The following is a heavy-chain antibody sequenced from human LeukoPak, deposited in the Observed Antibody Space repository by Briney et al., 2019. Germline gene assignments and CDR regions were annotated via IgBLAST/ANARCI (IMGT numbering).Heavy chain of an antibody. Sequence: GASVKVSCKASGYTFTSYGISWVRQAPGQGLEWMGWISAYNGNTNYAQKLQGRVTMTTDTSTSTAYMELRSLRSDDTAVYYCARDRGPFVVVTRGGYFDYWGQGTLVTVSS. CDR3: ARDRGPFVVVTRGGYFDY. D-gene: IGHD2-21*02. V-gene: IGHV1-18*01. J-gene: IGHJ4*02. CDR2: ISAYNGNT. CDR1: GYTFTSYG.